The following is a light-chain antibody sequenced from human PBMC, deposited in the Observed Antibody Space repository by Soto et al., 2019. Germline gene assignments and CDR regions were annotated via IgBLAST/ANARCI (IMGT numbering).Light chain of an antibody. CDR1: SSNIGNNY. V-gene: IGLV1-51*02. J-gene: IGLJ2*01. CDR3: GTWDSSLSAVV. CDR2: ENN. Sequence: QAVVTQPPSVSAAPGQKVTISCSGSSSNIGNNYVSWYQQLPGPAPKVLIYENNKRPSGIPDRFSGSKSGTSATLGITGLQTGDEADYYCGTWDSSLSAVVFGGGTKLTVL.